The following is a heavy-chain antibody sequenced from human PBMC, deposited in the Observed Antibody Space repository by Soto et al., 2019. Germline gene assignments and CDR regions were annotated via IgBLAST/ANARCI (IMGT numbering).Heavy chain of an antibody. CDR1: GGCFSGHY. CDR2: INHSGST. CDR3: QRHLSGYHYGMDV. V-gene: IGHV4-34*01. J-gene: IGHJ6*02. Sequence: XATLWLIGGVYGGCFSGHYCNGVRQPPGKGLEWIGEINHSGSTKYNPSLKSRVTLSVDTSKNQFSLRVFSVTAADTAVYYCQRHLSGYHYGMDVWGRGTTVTVSS.